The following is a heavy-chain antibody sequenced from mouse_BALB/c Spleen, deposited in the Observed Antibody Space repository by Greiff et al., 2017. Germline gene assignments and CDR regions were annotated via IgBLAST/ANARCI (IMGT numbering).Heavy chain of an antibody. CDR3: AGRYDDAMDY. V-gene: IGHV5-17*02. J-gene: IGHJ4*01. Sequence: EVKLVESGGGLVQPGGSRKLSCAASGFTFSSFGMHWVRQAPEKGLEWVAYISSGSSTIYYADTVKGRFTISRDNPKNTLFLQMTSLRSEDTAMYYCAGRYDDAMDYWGQGTSVTVSS. CDR1: GFTFSSFG. D-gene: IGHD2-14*01. CDR2: ISSGSSTI.